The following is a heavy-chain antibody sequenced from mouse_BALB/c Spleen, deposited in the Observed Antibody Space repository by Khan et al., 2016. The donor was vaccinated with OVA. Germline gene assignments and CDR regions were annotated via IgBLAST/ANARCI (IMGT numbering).Heavy chain of an antibody. D-gene: IGHD2-2*01. CDR1: GFAFSRYW. Sequence: EVQLVESGGGLVQPGGSLKLSCAASGFAFSRYWLSWVRQAPGKGLEWIGEINPDSSTINYTPSLKDKFIISRDNAKNTLYLQMSKVRSEDTAHYYCARRGYYGYFNVWGAGTTVTVSS. V-gene: IGHV4-1*02. CDR3: ARRGYYGYFNV. CDR2: INPDSSTI. J-gene: IGHJ1*01.